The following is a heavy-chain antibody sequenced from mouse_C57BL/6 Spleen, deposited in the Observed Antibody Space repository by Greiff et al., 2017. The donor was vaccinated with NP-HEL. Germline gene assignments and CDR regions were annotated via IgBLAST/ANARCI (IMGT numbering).Heavy chain of an antibody. Sequence: QVQLKESGAELVRPGTSVKMSCKASGYTFTNYWIGWAKQRPGHGLEWIGDIYPGGGYTNYNEKFKGKATLTADKSSSTAYMQFSSLTSEDSAIYYCARGEQLRLWFAYWGQGTLVTVSA. CDR3: ARGEQLRLWFAY. V-gene: IGHV1-63*01. J-gene: IGHJ3*01. CDR1: GYTFTNYW. D-gene: IGHD3-2*02. CDR2: IYPGGGYT.